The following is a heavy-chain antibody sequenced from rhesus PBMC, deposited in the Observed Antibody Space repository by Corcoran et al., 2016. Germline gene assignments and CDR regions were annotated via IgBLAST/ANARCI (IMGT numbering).Heavy chain of an antibody. Sequence: QVQLQESGPGLVKPSETLSLTCAVSGYSISSGYYWGWNRQPPGKGLEYIGYISGSSGSTYYNPSLKSRVTISKDTSKNQFSLKLSSVTAADTAVYYCARHRSAAGAFDYWGQGVLVTVSS. CDR1: GYSISSGYY. CDR3: ARHRSAAGAFDY. V-gene: IGHV4-99*01. CDR2: ISGSSGST. D-gene: IGHD6-31*01. J-gene: IGHJ4*01.